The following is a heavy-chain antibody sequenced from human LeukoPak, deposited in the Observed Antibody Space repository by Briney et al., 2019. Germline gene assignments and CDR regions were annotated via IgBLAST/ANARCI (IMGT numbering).Heavy chain of an antibody. V-gene: IGHV1-18*01. CDR1: GYTFTSYG. D-gene: IGHD3-3*01. J-gene: IGHJ6*03. CDR2: ISAYNGNT. CDR3: ARDPAYDFWSGYYLFSGRYYYYYYMDV. Sequence: EASVKVSCKASGYTFTSYGISWVRQAPGQGLEWMGWISAYNGNTNYAQKLQGRVTMTTDTSTSTAYMELRSLRSDDTAVYYCARDPAYDFWSGYYLFSGRYYYYYYMDVWGKGTTVTVSS.